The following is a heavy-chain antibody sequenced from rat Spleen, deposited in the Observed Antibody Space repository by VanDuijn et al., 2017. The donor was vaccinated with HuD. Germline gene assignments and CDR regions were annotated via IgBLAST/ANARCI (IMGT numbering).Heavy chain of an antibody. J-gene: IGHJ4*01. CDR2: INSAGST. Sequence: EVQLQESGPGLVKPSQSLSLTCSVTGYSITSSYRWNWIRKFPGNKLEWMGYINSAGSTNYNPSLKSRISITRDTSKNQFFLQVNSVTTEDTATYYCARGWSYVMDAWGQGASVTVSS. D-gene: IGHD1-1*01. V-gene: IGHV3-3*01. CDR3: ARGWSYVMDA. CDR1: GYSITSSYR.